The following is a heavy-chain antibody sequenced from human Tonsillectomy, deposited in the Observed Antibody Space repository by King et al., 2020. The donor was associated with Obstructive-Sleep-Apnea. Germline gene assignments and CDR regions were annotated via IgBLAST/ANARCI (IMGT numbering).Heavy chain of an antibody. Sequence: QLVQSGAEVKKPGASVKVSCKASGYTFTSHDINWVRQATGQGLEWMGWMNPNSGNTGYAHKFQGRFTMTRKTSISTAYKGLSSLRSEDTAVYYCSRGNSYGTLHYFGYWGQGTLVTVSS. CDR3: SRGNSYGTLHYFGY. D-gene: IGHD5-18*01. V-gene: IGHV1-8*01. J-gene: IGHJ4*02. CDR1: GYTFTSHD. CDR2: MNPNSGNT.